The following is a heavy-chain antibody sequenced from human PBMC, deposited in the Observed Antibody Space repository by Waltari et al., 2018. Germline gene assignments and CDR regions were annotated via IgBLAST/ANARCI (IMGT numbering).Heavy chain of an antibody. CDR2: FDPEEGET. Sequence: QVQLVQSGAAVKNPGASVKVSCKVSGYTLTELSMHWVRPAPGKGLEWMGGFDPEEGETIYAQKFKGRVTMTEDTATDTAYMELSSLRSEDTAVYYCATDRPYSGSYYVFDYWGQGTLVTVSS. CDR3: ATDRPYSGSYYVFDY. J-gene: IGHJ4*02. D-gene: IGHD1-26*01. V-gene: IGHV1-24*01. CDR1: GYTLTELS.